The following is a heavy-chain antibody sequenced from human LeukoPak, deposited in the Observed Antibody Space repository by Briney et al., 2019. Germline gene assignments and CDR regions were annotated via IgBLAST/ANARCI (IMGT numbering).Heavy chain of an antibody. Sequence: GGSLRLSRAGSGITFSSYWMHWVRQAPGKGLVWVSRINSDGRSTNYADSVKGRSTISRDNAKNTLYLQMNSLRAEDTAVYYCARSAYPGNSVIEDWGRGTLVTVS. CDR3: ARSAYPGNSVIED. CDR2: INSDGRST. J-gene: IGHJ4*02. V-gene: IGHV3-74*01. CDR1: GITFSSYW. D-gene: IGHD4-23*01.